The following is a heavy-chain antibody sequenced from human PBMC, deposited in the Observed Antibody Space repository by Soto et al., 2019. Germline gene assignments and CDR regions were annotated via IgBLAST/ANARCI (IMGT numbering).Heavy chain of an antibody. CDR2: INHSGST. CDR3: ARVFQTMVRGVIISGFDY. D-gene: IGHD3-10*01. V-gene: IGHV4-34*01. CDR1: GGSFSGYY. J-gene: IGHJ4*02. Sequence: SETLSLTCAVYGGSFSGYYWSWIRQPPGKGLEWIGEINHSGSTNYNPSLKSRVTISVDTSKNQFSLKLSSVTAADTAVYYCARVFQTMVRGVIISGFDYWGQGTLVTVSS.